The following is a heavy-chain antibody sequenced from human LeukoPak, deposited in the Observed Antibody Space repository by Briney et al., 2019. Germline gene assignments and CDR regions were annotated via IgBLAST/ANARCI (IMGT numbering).Heavy chain of an antibody. V-gene: IGHV3-30*18. Sequence: PGGSLRLSCAASGFTFSSYGMHWVRQAPGKGLEWVAVISYDGSNKYYADSVKGRFTISRDNSKNTLYLQMNSLRAEDTAVYYCAKELSKTPYYYGMDVWGQGTTVTVSS. J-gene: IGHJ6*02. CDR1: GFTFSSYG. CDR2: ISYDGSNK. D-gene: IGHD2/OR15-2a*01. CDR3: AKELSKTPYYYGMDV.